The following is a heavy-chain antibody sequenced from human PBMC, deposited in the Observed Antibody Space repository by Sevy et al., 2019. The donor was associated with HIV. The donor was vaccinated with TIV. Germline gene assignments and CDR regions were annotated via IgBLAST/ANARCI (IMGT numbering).Heavy chain of an antibody. CDR3: ARHVVTWIQLWLGWFDP. Sequence: SETLSLTCSVSGGSLDSSRSYWGWIRQPPGKGLEWIATIDYSGSASYNPSLRSRVTISLDTSKTKFSLKLRSVTATDTATYYCARHVVTWIQLWLGWFDPWGQGALVTVSS. J-gene: IGHJ5*02. V-gene: IGHV4-39*01. CDR1: GGSLDSSRSY. CDR2: IDYSGSA. D-gene: IGHD5-18*01.